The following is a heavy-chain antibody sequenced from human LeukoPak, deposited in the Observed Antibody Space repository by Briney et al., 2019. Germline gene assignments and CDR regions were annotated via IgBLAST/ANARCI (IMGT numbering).Heavy chain of an antibody. CDR1: GGSISSSSYY. CDR3: ARERITMIRGFDP. Sequence: KPSETLSLTCTVSGGSISSSSYYWGWIRQPPGKGLEWIGSIYYGGSTYYNPSLKSRVTISVDTSKNQFSLKLSSVTAADTAVYYCARERITMIRGFDPWGQGTLVTVSS. CDR2: IYYGGST. D-gene: IGHD3-10*01. V-gene: IGHV4-39*07. J-gene: IGHJ5*02.